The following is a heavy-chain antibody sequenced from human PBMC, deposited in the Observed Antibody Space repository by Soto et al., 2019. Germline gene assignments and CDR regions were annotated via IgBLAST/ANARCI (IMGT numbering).Heavy chain of an antibody. D-gene: IGHD6-13*01. J-gene: IGHJ4*02. Sequence: QVQLQESGPGLVKPSETLSLTCTVSGGSVSSGSYYWSWIRQPPGKGLEWIGYTYYSGSTNYNPPLKSRVTISVDRSKNHCSLKLSSVTAADTAVYYCAGESVPAAGRVFDYWGQGTLVTVSS. CDR1: GGSVSSGSYY. V-gene: IGHV4-61*01. CDR3: AGESVPAAGRVFDY. CDR2: TYYSGST.